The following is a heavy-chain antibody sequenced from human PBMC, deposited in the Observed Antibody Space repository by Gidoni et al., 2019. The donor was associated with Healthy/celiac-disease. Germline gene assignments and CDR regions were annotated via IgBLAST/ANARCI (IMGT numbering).Heavy chain of an antibody. CDR3: AKEGDYYDFWSGYYWNGMDV. D-gene: IGHD3-3*01. CDR1: GFTFSRYA. Sequence: EVQLLESGGGLVQPGGSLRLSCAASGFTFSRYAMRWVRQAPGKGLEWVSAISGSGGSTYYADSVKGRFTISRDNSKNTLYLQMNSLRAEDTTVYYCAKEGDYYDFWSGYYWNGMDVWGQGTTVTVSS. V-gene: IGHV3-23*01. J-gene: IGHJ6*02. CDR2: ISGSGGST.